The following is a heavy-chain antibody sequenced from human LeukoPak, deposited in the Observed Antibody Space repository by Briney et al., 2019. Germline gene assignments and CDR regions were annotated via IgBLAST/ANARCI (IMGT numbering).Heavy chain of an antibody. J-gene: IGHJ4*02. CDR3: AKASEWDSGWQSIHD. CDR1: GFTFNAYA. D-gene: IGHD6-19*01. V-gene: IGHV3-43*02. CDR2: ISGDGAGT. Sequence: GGSLRLSCAASGFTFNAYAMHWVRQAPEKGLEWVSLISGDGAGTYYAASVKGRFTISRDNSKNSLYLQLNSLRTEDTALYYCAKASEWDSGWQSIHDWGQGTLVTVSS.